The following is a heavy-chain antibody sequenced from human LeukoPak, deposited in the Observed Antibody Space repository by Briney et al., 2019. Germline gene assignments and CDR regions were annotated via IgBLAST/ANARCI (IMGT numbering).Heavy chain of an antibody. CDR3: ARGQTTTIFGVVIHNWFDP. V-gene: IGHV1-8*01. CDR2: MNPNSGNT. J-gene: IGHJ5*02. D-gene: IGHD3-3*01. CDR1: GYTFTSYD. Sequence: ASVKVSCKASGYTFTSYDINWVRHATGQGLEWMGWMNPNSGNTGYAQKFQGRVTMTRNTSISTAYMELSSLRSEDTAVYYCARGQTTTIFGVVIHNWFDPWGQGTLVTVSS.